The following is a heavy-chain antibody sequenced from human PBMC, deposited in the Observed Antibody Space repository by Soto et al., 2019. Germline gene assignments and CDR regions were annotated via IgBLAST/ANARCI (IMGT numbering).Heavy chain of an antibody. V-gene: IGHV4-61*01. CDR3: ASGVLRFLQWFDP. J-gene: IGHJ5*02. CDR1: GASVNSENYY. D-gene: IGHD3-3*01. Sequence: QVQLQESGPGLVKPSETLSLTCTVSGASVNSENYYWSWIRQPPGKGLEWIGYVYYSGSTNYNPSLKSRATISLDTYKKQFSLTMTSMPSADTAFYYCASGVLRFLQWFDPWGQGTLVTVSS. CDR2: VYYSGST.